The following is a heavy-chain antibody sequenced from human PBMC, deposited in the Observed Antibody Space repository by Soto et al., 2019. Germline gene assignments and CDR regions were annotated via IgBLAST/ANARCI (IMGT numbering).Heavy chain of an antibody. Sequence: EVQLLESGGGLVQPGGSLRLSCAASGFTFSSYAMSWVRQAPGKGLEWVSAISGSGGSTYYADSVKGRFTISRDNSKNTLNLQMNSLRAEDTVVYYCAKERGGQLVRAADWFDPWGQGTMVTVSS. J-gene: IGHJ5*02. CDR1: GFTFSSYA. CDR2: ISGSGGST. V-gene: IGHV3-23*01. D-gene: IGHD6-13*01. CDR3: AKERGGQLVRAADWFDP.